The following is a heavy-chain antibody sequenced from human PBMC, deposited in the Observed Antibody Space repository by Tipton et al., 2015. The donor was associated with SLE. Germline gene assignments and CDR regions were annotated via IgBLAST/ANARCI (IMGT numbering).Heavy chain of an antibody. CDR3: ARSRGMTTVTTGVDY. D-gene: IGHD4-11*01. V-gene: IGHV3-23*01. CDR1: GFTFSSYA. CDR2: ISGSGGST. Sequence: SLRLSCAASGFTFSSYAMSWVRQAPGKGLEWVSAISGSGGSTYYADSVKGRFTISRDNSKNTLYLQMNSLRAEDTAVYYCARSRGMTTVTTGVDYWGQGTLVTVSS. J-gene: IGHJ4*02.